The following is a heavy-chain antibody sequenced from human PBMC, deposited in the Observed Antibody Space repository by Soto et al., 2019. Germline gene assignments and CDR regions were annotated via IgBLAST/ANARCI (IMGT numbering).Heavy chain of an antibody. CDR1: GFTFSSFS. CDR2: ISSSNSYI. V-gene: IGHV3-21*01. D-gene: IGHD3-10*01. CDR3: ARTMVRGPWYYYGMDV. J-gene: IGHJ6*02. Sequence: EVQLVESGGGLVKPGGSLRLSCAASGFTFSSFSMNWVRQAPGKGLEWVSSISSSNSYIYYTDSVKGRFTVSRDNAKNSLYLQMNSPRAEDTAVYYCARTMVRGPWYYYGMDVWGQGTTVTVSS.